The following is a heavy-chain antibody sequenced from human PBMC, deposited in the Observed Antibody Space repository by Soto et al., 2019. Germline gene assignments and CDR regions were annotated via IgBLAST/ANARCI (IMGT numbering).Heavy chain of an antibody. CDR2: IIPIFGTA. J-gene: IGHJ4*02. Sequence: QVQLVQSGAEVKKPGSSVKVSCKASGGTFSSYAISWVRQAPGQGLEWMGGIIPIFGTANYAQKFQGRVTITADKSTSTAYMELSSLRSEDTAVYYXXXGGRVAARPQDQLWVDYWGQGTLVTVSS. CDR3: XXGGRVAARPQDQLWVDY. CDR1: GGTFSSYA. D-gene: IGHD6-6*01. V-gene: IGHV1-69*06.